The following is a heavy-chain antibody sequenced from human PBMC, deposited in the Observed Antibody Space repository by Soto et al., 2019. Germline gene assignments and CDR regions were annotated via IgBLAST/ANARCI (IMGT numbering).Heavy chain of an antibody. D-gene: IGHD2-15*01. CDR3: ASTLGYCSGGSCYPNYGMDV. CDR2: ISSSSSYI. J-gene: IGHJ6*02. CDR1: GFTFSSYS. Sequence: EVQLVESGGGLVKPGGSLRLSCAASGFTFSSYSMNWVRQAPGKGLEWVSSISSSSSYIYYADSVKGRFTISRDNAKNSLYLQMNSLRAEDTAVYYCASTLGYCSGGSCYPNYGMDVWGQGTTVTVSS. V-gene: IGHV3-21*01.